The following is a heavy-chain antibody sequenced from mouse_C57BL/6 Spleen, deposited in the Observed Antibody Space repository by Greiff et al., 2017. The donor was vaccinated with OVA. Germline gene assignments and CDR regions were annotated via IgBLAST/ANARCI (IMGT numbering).Heavy chain of an antibody. V-gene: IGHV1-82*01. CDR3: ARYGWLPYAMDY. CDR2: IYPGDGDT. J-gene: IGHJ4*01. CDR1: GYAFSSSW. Sequence: QVQLQQSGPELVKPGASVKISCKASGYAFSSSWMNWVKQRPGKGLEWIGRIYPGDGDTNYNGKFKGKATLTADKSSSTAYMQLSSLTSEDSAVYCCARYGWLPYAMDYWGQGTSVTVSS. D-gene: IGHD2-3*01.